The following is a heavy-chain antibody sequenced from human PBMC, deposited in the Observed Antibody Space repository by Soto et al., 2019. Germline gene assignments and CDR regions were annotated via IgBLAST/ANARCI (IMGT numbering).Heavy chain of an antibody. J-gene: IGHJ4*02. CDR2: IYPGDSDT. CDR1: WYSFTNYV. CDR3: ARLPTDSSSWFADY. D-gene: IGHD6-13*01. V-gene: IGHV5-51*07. Sequence: VEFLKISCKCSWYSFTNYVIVLVHPLPGKGLEWMGIIYPGDSDTRYSPSFQGQVTISADKSISTAYLQWSSLKASDTAMYYCARLPTDSSSWFADYWGQGPLVNVSS.